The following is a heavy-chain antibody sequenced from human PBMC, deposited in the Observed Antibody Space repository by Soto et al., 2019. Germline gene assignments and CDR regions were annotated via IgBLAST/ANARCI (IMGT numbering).Heavy chain of an antibody. Sequence: QVQLVQSGAEVKKPGSSVKVSCKASGGTFSSYAISWVRQAPGQGLEWMGGIIPIFGTANYAQKFQGRVTITAYESTSTAYMELSSLRSEDTAVYYCASTNYYDILTGYYVSPKLPGGYSDYWGQGTLVTVAA. CDR1: GGTFSSYA. V-gene: IGHV1-69*01. CDR3: ASTNYYDILTGYYVSPKLPGGYSDY. J-gene: IGHJ4*02. D-gene: IGHD3-9*01. CDR2: IIPIFGTA.